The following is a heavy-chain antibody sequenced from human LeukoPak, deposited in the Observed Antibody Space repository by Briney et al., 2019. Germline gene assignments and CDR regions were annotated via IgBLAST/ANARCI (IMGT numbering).Heavy chain of an antibody. CDR2: IYNTGST. V-gene: IGHV4-59*11. Sequence: PSETLSLTCSVSGASLNYHYWNWIRQSPGKGLEWIGYIYNTGSTRYNPSLESRVTISLDTSKNQFSLKLSTVTAADTAVYYCAREGRENDGSGYFDYWGQGTLVPVSS. J-gene: IGHJ4*02. CDR3: AREGRENDGSGYFDY. D-gene: IGHD1-26*01. CDR1: GASLNYHY.